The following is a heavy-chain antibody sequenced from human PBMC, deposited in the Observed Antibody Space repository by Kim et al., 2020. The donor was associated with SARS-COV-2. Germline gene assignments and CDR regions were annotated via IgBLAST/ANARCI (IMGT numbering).Heavy chain of an antibody. CDR3: ARGGMVRGVIITDDYYYYGMDV. CDR1: GYTFTGYY. Sequence: ASVKVSCKASGYTFTGYYMHWVRQAPGQGLEWMGWINPNSGGTNYAQKFQGWVTMTRDTSISTAYMELSRLRSDDTAVYYCARGGMVRGVIITDDYYYYGMDVWGQGTTVTVSS. CDR2: INPNSGGT. D-gene: IGHD3-10*01. V-gene: IGHV1-2*04. J-gene: IGHJ6*02.